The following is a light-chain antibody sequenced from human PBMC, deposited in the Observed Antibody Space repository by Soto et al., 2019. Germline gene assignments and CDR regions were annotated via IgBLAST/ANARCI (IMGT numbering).Light chain of an antibody. CDR1: SSDVGGYNY. J-gene: IGLJ1*01. CDR2: EVS. CDR3: SSYTSSSTYV. Sequence: QSALAQPASVSGSPGQSITISCTGTSSDVGGYNYVSRYQQHPGKAPKLMIYEVSNRPSGVSNRFSGSKSGNTASLTISGLQAEDEADYYCSSYTSSSTYVFGTGTQVTVL. V-gene: IGLV2-14*01.